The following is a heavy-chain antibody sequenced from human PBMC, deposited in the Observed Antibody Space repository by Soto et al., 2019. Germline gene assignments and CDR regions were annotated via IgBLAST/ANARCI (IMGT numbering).Heavy chain of an antibody. D-gene: IGHD3-10*01. Sequence: QVQLQESGPGLVKPSQTLSLTCTVSGGSISSAGYNWSWIRKHPVKGLEWMGYIYYSGSTYYNPSLKSRVTMSGDTSKNQFALKLSYVTAADTAVYYCARYGSGTYYPTTFDSWGQGTLVTVSS. J-gene: IGHJ4*02. CDR1: GGSISSAGYN. CDR2: IYYSGST. V-gene: IGHV4-31*03. CDR3: ARYGSGTYYPTTFDS.